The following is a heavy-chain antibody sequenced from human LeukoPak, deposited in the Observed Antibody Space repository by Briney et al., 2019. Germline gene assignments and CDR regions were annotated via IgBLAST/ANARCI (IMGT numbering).Heavy chain of an antibody. J-gene: IGHJ4*02. V-gene: IGHV4-31*03. CDR2: IYYSGST. CDR1: GGFISSGGYY. D-gene: IGHD4-17*01. Sequence: PSQTLSLTCTVSGGFISSGGYYWSWIRQHPGKGLEWIGYIYYSGSTYYNPSLKSRVTISVDTSKNQFSLKLSSVTAADTAVYYCARDNGDYIDYWGQGTLVTVYS. CDR3: ARDNGDYIDY.